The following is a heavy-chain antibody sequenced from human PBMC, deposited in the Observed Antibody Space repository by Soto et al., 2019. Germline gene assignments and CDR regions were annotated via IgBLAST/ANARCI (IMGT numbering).Heavy chain of an antibody. V-gene: IGHV4-59*01. CDR3: GREFFSVFCSRTSCYPSNPFYI. J-gene: IGHJ3*02. CDR1: GGSISSYY. D-gene: IGHD2-2*01. CDR2: IYYSGST. Sequence: PSETLSLTCTVSGGSISSYYWSWIRQPPGKGLEWIGYIYYSGSTNYNPSLKSRVTISVDTSKNQFSLKLSSVTAADTAVYYWGREFFSVFCSRTSCYPSNPFYIGGQGTMVPVSS.